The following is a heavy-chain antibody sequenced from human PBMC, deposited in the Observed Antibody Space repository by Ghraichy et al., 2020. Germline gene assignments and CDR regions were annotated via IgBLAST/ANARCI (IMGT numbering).Heavy chain of an antibody. J-gene: IGHJ6*02. CDR1: GFTFGDYA. Sequence: GGSLRLSCTASGFTFGDYAMSWFRQAPGKGLEWVGFIRSKAYGGTTEYAASVKGRFTISRDDSKSIAYLQMNSLKTEDTAVYYCTRDREDDFWSGYLSPYYYYGMDVWGQGTTVTVSS. V-gene: IGHV3-49*03. CDR2: IRSKAYGGTT. D-gene: IGHD3-3*01. CDR3: TRDREDDFWSGYLSPYYYYGMDV.